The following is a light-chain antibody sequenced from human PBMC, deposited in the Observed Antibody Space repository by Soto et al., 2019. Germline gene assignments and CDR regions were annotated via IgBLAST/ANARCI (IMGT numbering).Light chain of an antibody. CDR2: GAS. Sequence: SAATLIVSVGYRSTLSCMASQSVTSNYLSWYQQKPGQAPRLLIYGASTRATDIPARFSGSGSGTEFTLTISTLQPEDFAVYYCQQDYNFPVTFGQGTRLEIK. CDR1: QSVTSNY. CDR3: QQDYNFPVT. V-gene: IGKV3D-7*01. J-gene: IGKJ5*01.